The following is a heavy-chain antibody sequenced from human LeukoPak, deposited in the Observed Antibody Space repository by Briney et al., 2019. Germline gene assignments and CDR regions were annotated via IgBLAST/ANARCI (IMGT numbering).Heavy chain of an antibody. CDR2: ITSSSTTI. V-gene: IGHV3-48*02. D-gene: IGHD1-14*01. Sequence: VGSLRLSCAASGFAFSGYSMNWVRQAPGKGLEWVSSITSSSTTIYYADSLKGRFTISRDNAENSLYLQMDSLRDEDTAVYYCARDKGTRGVFDYWGQGTLVTVSS. CDR3: ARDKGTRGVFDY. J-gene: IGHJ4*02. CDR1: GFAFSGYS.